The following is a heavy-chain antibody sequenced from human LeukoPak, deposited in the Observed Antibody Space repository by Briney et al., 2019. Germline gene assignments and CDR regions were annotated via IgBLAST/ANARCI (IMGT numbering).Heavy chain of an antibody. J-gene: IGHJ4*02. CDR2: RSYDGSNK. D-gene: IGHD5-12*01. CDR3: ARESSVAPFDY. V-gene: IGHV3-30*04. Sequence: GRSLRLSCAASGFTFSSYAMHWVRQAPGKGLEWVAVRSYDGSNKYYADSVKGRFTISRDNSKNTLYLQMNSLRAEDTAVYYCARESSVAPFDYWGQGTLVTVSS. CDR1: GFTFSSYA.